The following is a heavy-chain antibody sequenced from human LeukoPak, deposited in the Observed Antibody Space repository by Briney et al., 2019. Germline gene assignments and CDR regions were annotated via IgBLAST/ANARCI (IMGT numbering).Heavy chain of an antibody. CDR3: AKGPVSAIVGATTLDY. CDR1: VFTLSNYA. V-gene: IGHV3-23*01. CDR2: ISGSTCST. Sequence: GGSLTLSCAASVFTLSNYAMNWVRQAPGKGLEWVSLISGSTCSTYYADSVRGRFSISRDNSKNTVYLQMKSLRGEETAVYYCAKGPVSAIVGATTLDYWGQGTLVTVSS. D-gene: IGHD1-26*01. J-gene: IGHJ4*02.